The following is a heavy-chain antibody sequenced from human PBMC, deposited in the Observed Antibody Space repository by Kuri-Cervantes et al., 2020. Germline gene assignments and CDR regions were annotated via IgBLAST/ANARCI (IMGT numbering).Heavy chain of an antibody. Sequence: GESLKISCATSGIAFSGYWMHWVRQAPGKGLEWVSRMHNDESTASYADFAKGRFTISRDNAKNSLYLQMNSLRAEDTAVYYCARDSGYDWDYFDYWGQGTLVTVSS. CDR3: ARDSGYDWDYFDY. J-gene: IGHJ4*02. V-gene: IGHV3-74*01. CDR1: GIAFSGYW. D-gene: IGHD5-12*01. CDR2: MHNDESTA.